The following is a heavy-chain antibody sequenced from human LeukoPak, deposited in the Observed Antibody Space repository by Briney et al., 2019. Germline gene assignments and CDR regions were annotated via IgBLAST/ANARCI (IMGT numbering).Heavy chain of an antibody. CDR3: ARHSRSGYSGYESAFDI. V-gene: IGHV4-39*01. J-gene: IGHJ3*02. D-gene: IGHD5-12*01. CDR1: GGSISSSSFY. CDR2: IFYSGST. Sequence: PSETLSLTCTVSGGSISSSSFYWDWIRQPPGKGLEWIGTIFYSGSTYYNPSLKSRITISVDTSKNQFSLKLSSVTAADTAVYYCARHSRSGYSGYESAFDIWGQGTMVIASS.